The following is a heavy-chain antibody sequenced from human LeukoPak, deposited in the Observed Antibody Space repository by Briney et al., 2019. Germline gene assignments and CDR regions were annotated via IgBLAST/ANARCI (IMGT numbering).Heavy chain of an antibody. CDR2: IIPILGIA. V-gene: IGHV1-69*04. CDR3: ARDRELGTLYFDY. D-gene: IGHD7-27*01. CDR1: GGTFSSYA. J-gene: IGHJ4*02. Sequence: SVKVSCKASGGTFSSYAISWVRQAPGQGLEWMGRIIPILGIANYAQKFQGRVTITADKSTSTAYMELSSLRSEDTAVYYCARDRELGTLYFDYWGQGTLVTVSS.